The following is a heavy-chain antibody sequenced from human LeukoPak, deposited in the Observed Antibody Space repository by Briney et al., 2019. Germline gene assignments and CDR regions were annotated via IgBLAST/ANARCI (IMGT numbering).Heavy chain of an antibody. V-gene: IGHV3-7*01. CDR1: GLTFSSYW. Sequence: GGSLTLSCAASGLTFSSYWMSWVGQAPGKELEWVANIKQDGSEKYYVDSVKGRFTISRDNAKNSLYLQMNSLRAEDTAVYYCARDLYGGYYFDYWGQGTLVTVSS. CDR3: ARDLYGGYYFDY. J-gene: IGHJ4*02. CDR2: IKQDGSEK. D-gene: IGHD4-23*01.